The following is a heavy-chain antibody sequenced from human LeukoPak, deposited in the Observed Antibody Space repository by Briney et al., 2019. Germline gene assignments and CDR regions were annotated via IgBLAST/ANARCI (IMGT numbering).Heavy chain of an antibody. CDR2: IKQDGRET. D-gene: IGHD1-14*01. V-gene: IGHV3-7*01. CDR3: ARLVYTKDAFDI. Sequence: GGSLRLSCAASGFTFSSYWMTRVRQAPGRGLEWVANIKQDGRETYYVDSLKGRFTISRDNAKNSMYLQMNSLRAEDTAVYYCARLVYTKDAFDIWGQGTMVTVSS. CDR1: GFTFSSYW. J-gene: IGHJ3*02.